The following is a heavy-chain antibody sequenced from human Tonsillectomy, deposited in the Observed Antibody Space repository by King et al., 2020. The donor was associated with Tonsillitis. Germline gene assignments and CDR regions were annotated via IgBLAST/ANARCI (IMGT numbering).Heavy chain of an antibody. V-gene: IGHV3-9*01. CDR3: AKDYTGLLWFGEFDY. J-gene: IGHJ4*02. CDR2: ISWNSGSI. CDR1: GFTFDDYA. Sequence: VQLVESGGGLVQPGRSLRLSCAASGFTFDDYAMHWVRQAPGKGLEWVSGISWNSGSIAYADSVKGRFTISRDNAKNSLYLQMNSLRAEDTALYYCAKDYTGLLWFGEFDYWGQGTLDTVSS. D-gene: IGHD3-10*01.